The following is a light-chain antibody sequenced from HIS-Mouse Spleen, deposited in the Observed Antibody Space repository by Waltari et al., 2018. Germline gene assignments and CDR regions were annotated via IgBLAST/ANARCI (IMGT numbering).Light chain of an antibody. Sequence: DIQLTQSPSFLSASVGDRVTITCRASQGISSYLAWYQQTPGKAPKLLIYAASTLKSGVPSRFSGSGSGTEFTLTISSLQPEDFATYYCQQLNSYPPTFGQGTKVEIK. CDR2: AAS. J-gene: IGKJ1*01. CDR3: QQLNSYPPT. CDR1: QGISSY. V-gene: IGKV1-9*01.